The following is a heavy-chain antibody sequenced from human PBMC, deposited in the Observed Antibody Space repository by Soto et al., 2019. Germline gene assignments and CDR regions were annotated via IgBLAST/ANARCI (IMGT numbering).Heavy chain of an antibody. J-gene: IGHJ6*02. CDR2: IYYSGYT. CDR1: GGSISSSSYY. CDR3: ARLSRVVVVAASYYYYYGMDV. D-gene: IGHD2-15*01. Sequence: PSETLSLTCTVSGGSISSSSYYWGWIRQPPGKGLEWIGSIYYSGYTYYNPSLKSRVTISVDRSKNQFSLKLSSVTAADTAVYYCARLSRVVVVAASYYYYYGMDVWGQGATVTVSS. V-gene: IGHV4-39*01.